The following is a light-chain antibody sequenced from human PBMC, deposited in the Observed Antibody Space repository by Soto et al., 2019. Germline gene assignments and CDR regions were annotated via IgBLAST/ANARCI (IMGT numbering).Light chain of an antibody. V-gene: IGKV1-5*03. J-gene: IGKJ1*01. Sequence: DIQMTQSPSTLSASVGDRITITCRASQSINTWLAWYQQNPGEAPKLLIYDGSTLARGVPSRFSGSGSGTEVTLTISRLQPDDFATFYCQQYQTYSRTFGQGTKVEVK. CDR3: QQYQTYSRT. CDR2: DGS. CDR1: QSINTW.